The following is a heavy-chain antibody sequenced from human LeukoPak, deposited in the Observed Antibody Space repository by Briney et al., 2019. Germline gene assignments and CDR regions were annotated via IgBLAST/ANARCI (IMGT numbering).Heavy chain of an antibody. Sequence: PGGSLRLSCAASGFIFSSYSMNWVRQAPGKGLEWVSSISSTSNYIYYADSVKGRFTISRDNAKNSLYLQMNSLRAEDTAVYYCHPQYYGSGSLSWLDPWGQGTLVTVSS. D-gene: IGHD3-10*01. J-gene: IGHJ5*02. CDR1: GFIFSSYS. CDR3: HPQYYGSGSLSWLDP. V-gene: IGHV3-21*01. CDR2: ISSTSNYI.